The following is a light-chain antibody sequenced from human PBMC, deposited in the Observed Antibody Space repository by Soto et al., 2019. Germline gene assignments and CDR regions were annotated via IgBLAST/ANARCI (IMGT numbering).Light chain of an antibody. CDR2: GAS. V-gene: IGKV3-15*01. J-gene: IGKJ2*01. CDR3: QHYGTSSST. CDR1: QSVSTK. Sequence: EIVMTQSPATLSVSPGERATLSCRASQSVSTKLAWYKQKPGQAPRLLIYGASTRATGIPARFSGSGSGTEFTLTISTVEPDDFAVYYCQHYGTSSSTFGQGTKLEIK.